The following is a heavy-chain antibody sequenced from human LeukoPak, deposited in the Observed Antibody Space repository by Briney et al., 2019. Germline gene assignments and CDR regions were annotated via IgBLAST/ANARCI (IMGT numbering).Heavy chain of an antibody. Sequence: GGSLRLSCAAYGFTFSSYWMSWVRQAPGKGMEWVANIKQDGSEKYYVDSVKGRFTISRDNAKNSLYLQMNSLRAEDTAVYYCARDRSYEFDYWGQGTLVTVSS. CDR2: IKQDGSEK. D-gene: IGHD5-18*01. V-gene: IGHV3-7*01. CDR3: ARDRSYEFDY. J-gene: IGHJ4*02. CDR1: GFTFSSYW.